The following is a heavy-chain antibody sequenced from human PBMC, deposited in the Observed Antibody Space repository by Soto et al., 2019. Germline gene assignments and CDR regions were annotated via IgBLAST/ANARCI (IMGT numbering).Heavy chain of an antibody. Sequence: GASVKVSCKASGGTFSSYTISWVRQAPGQGLEWMGRIIPILGIANYAQKFQGRVTITADKSTSTAYMELSSLRSEDTAVYYCARVPSDSSGYYYSYYFDYWGQGTLVTVSS. CDR3: ARVPSDSSGYYYSYYFDY. CDR1: GGTFSSYT. D-gene: IGHD3-22*01. CDR2: IIPILGIA. J-gene: IGHJ4*02. V-gene: IGHV1-69*02.